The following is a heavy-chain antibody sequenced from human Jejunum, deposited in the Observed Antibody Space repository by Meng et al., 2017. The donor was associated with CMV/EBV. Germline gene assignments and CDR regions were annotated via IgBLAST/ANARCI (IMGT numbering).Heavy chain of an antibody. J-gene: IGHJ6*02. D-gene: IGHD1-26*01. Sequence: GGTISPYYWSWNRQSPEKGLEWIGYVHYSGTPNYNPSLKSRLTMSVDTSKNQFSLKLTSVTAADTAVYYCARALGDIVTADGMDVWGQGTTVTVSS. V-gene: IGHV4-59*01. CDR1: GGTISPYY. CDR3: ARALGDIVTADGMDV. CDR2: VHYSGTP.